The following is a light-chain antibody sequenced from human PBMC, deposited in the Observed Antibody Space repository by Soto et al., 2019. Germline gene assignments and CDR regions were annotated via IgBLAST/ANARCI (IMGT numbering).Light chain of an antibody. CDR1: SSNIGRNT. Sequence: QSVLTQAPSVSGTLGHRVTISCPGSSSNIGRNTVSWYQQVPGTAPKVLIYSNVQRPSGVPDRFSGSKSGTSASLAIGGLQSEDEADYYCAAWDGSLNGGVFGGGTKLTVL. J-gene: IGLJ3*02. CDR3: AAWDGSLNGGV. V-gene: IGLV1-44*01. CDR2: SNV.